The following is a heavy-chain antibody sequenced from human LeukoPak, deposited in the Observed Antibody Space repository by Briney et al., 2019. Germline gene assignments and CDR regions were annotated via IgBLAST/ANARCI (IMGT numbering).Heavy chain of an antibody. D-gene: IGHD2-21*01. Sequence: ASVTVSCKASGYTFPGYYMHWVRQAPGRGLEWMGWINPNSGGTNYAQKFQGWVTMTRDTSISTAYMELSRLRSDDTAVYYCARNPGGEDYFDYWGQGTLVTVSS. J-gene: IGHJ4*02. CDR2: INPNSGGT. CDR3: ARNPGGEDYFDY. CDR1: GYTFPGYY. V-gene: IGHV1-2*04.